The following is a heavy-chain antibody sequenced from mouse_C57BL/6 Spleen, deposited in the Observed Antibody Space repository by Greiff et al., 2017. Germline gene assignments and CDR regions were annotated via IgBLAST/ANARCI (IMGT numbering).Heavy chain of an antibody. CDR1: GYTFTDYE. CDR3: TRVPFITTVVARDFDY. D-gene: IGHD1-1*01. CDR2: IDPETGGT. Sequence: VQLQQSGAELVRPGASVTLSCKASGYTFTDYEMHWVKQTPVHGLEWIGAIDPETGGTAYNQKFKGKAILTADKSSSTAYMGLRSLTSEDSAVYYCTRVPFITTVVARDFDYWGQGTTLTVSS. V-gene: IGHV1-15*01. J-gene: IGHJ2*01.